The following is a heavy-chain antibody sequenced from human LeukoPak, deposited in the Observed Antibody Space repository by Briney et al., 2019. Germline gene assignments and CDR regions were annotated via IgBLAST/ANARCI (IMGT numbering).Heavy chain of an antibody. CDR2: INRSKSI. CDR1: GGSLSYYY. J-gene: IGHJ4*02. CDR3: ARASSSYGNKD. D-gene: IGHD5-18*01. V-gene: IGHV4-34*01. Sequence: SETLSLTCAVYGGSLSYYYWSWIRQTPGKGLEWIGEINRSKSINYNPSPLSRVTISVDTSKNQFSLKLSSVTAADTAVYYCARASSSYGNKDWGQGTLVTVSS.